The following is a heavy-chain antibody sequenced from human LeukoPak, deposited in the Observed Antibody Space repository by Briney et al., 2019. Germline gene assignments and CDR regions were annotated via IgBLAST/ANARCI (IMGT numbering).Heavy chain of an antibody. J-gene: IGHJ6*03. Sequence: ASVKVSCKASGYTFTSYGISWVRQAPGQGLEWMGWISAYNGNTNYARKLQGRVTMTTDTSTSTAYMELRSLRSDDTAVYYCARREGYCSSTSCSPYYYYYYMDVWGKGTTVTVSS. V-gene: IGHV1-18*01. CDR1: GYTFTSYG. CDR2: ISAYNGNT. D-gene: IGHD2-2*01. CDR3: ARREGYCSSTSCSPYYYYYYMDV.